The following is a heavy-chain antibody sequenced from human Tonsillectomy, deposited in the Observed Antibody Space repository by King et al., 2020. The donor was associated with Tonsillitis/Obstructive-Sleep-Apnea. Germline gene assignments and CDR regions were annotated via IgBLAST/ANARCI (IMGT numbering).Heavy chain of an antibody. CDR1: RFTFSNYC. J-gene: IGHJ6*03. D-gene: IGHD2-2*01. CDR3: ARARSSTSTHYYYYMDV. CDR2: IKQDGSEK. V-gene: IGHV3-7*04. Sequence: LVESGGGLVQPGGSLRLSCAASRFTFSNYCMTWVRQAPGKGLEWVANIKQDGSEKYYVDSVKGRFTISRDNAKNSLYLQMNSLRVEDTAVYYCARARSSTSTHYYYYMDVWGKGTTVTVSS.